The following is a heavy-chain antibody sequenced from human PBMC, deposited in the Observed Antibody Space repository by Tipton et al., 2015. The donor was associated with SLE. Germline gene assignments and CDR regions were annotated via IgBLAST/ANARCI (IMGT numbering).Heavy chain of an antibody. D-gene: IGHD5-18*01. Sequence: QSGAEVKKPGASVKVSCKASGYTFTGYFIHWVRQAPGQGLEWMGWISAHNGNTRYAQKFQGRVTMTTDTSTSTAYMELRSLRSDDSAVYYCARYGGGWLGYYYFMDVWGKGTTVTVSS. V-gene: IGHV1-18*04. J-gene: IGHJ6*03. CDR1: GYTFTGYF. CDR3: ARYGGGWLGYYYFMDV. CDR2: ISAHNGNT.